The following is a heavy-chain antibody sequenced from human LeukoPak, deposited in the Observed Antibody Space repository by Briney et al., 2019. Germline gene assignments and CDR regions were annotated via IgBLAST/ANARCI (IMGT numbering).Heavy chain of an antibody. CDR2: ISGSGGST. J-gene: IGHJ4*02. D-gene: IGHD2-21*01. V-gene: IGHV3-23*01. CDR3: AKREVGIPSGFDY. CDR1: GFTFSSYA. Sequence: PGGSLRPSCAASGFTFSSYAMSWVRQAPGKGLEWVSAISGSGGSTYYADSVKGRFTISRDNSKNTLYLQMNSLRAEDTAVYYCAKREVGIPSGFDYWGQGTLVTVSS.